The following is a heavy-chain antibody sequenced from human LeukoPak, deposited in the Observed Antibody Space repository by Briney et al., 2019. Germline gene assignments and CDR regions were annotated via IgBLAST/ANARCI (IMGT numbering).Heavy chain of an antibody. CDR1: GFTFSSYA. D-gene: IGHD6-13*01. CDR3: AKDVYSSSWPSYNWFDP. V-gene: IGHV3-23*01. J-gene: IGHJ5*02. CDR2: ISGSGGST. Sequence: PGGSLRLSCAASGFTFSSYAMSWVRQAPGKGLEWVSAISGSGGSTDYADSVKGRFTISRDNSKNTLYLQMNSLRAEDTAVYYCAKDVYSSSWPSYNWFDPWGQGTLVTVSS.